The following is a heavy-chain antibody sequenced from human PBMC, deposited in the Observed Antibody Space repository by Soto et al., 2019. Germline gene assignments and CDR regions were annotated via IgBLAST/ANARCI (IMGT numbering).Heavy chain of an antibody. CDR1: GCTFSGYW. Sequence: GGSLRLSCACSGCTFSGYWMHCVRQAPGKWPVWVSRLNPNGTFTTNADSVKGRLTISRDNAKNSLYLQMNSLRAEDTAVYYCARYYYDSSGYINYYYGMDVWGQGTTVTVS. D-gene: IGHD3-22*01. CDR2: LNPNGTFT. J-gene: IGHJ6*01. CDR3: ARYYYDSSGYINYYYGMDV. V-gene: IGHV3-74*01.